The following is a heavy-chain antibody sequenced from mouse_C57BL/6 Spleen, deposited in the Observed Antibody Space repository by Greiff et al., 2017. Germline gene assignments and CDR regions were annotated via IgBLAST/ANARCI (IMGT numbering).Heavy chain of an antibody. CDR2: INPSNGGT. D-gene: IGHD3-3*01. CDR3: AREEGDSADFYYLDY. J-gene: IGHJ2*01. V-gene: IGHV1-53*01. Sequence: QVQLQQPGTDLVKPGASVKLSCKASGYTFTSYWMHWVKQRPGQGLEWIGNINPSNGGTNYNEKFKSKATLTVDKSSSTAYMQLSRLTSEDSAVYYCAREEGDSADFYYLDYWGQGTTLTVSS. CDR1: GYTFTSYW.